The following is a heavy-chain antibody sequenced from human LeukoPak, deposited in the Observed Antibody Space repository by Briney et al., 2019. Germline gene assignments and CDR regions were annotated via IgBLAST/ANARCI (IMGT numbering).Heavy chain of an antibody. Sequence: GGSLRLSCAASGFTFYDYAMHWVRHAPGKGLEWVSGISWNSGSIGYADSVKGRFTISRDNAKNSLYLQMNSLRAEDTALYYCAKDWYHVPSYFDYWGQGTLVTVSS. CDR2: ISWNSGSI. CDR1: GFTFYDYA. J-gene: IGHJ4*02. V-gene: IGHV3-9*01. CDR3: AKDWYHVPSYFDY. D-gene: IGHD2-2*01.